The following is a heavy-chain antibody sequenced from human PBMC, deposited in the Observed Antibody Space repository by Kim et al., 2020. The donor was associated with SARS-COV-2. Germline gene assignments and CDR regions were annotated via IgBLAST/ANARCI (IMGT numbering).Heavy chain of an antibody. Sequence: ASVKVSCKASGYTFTYYAMNWVRQAPGQGLEWMGWINTNTGTPTYALGFTGRFVFSLDTSVSTAYLQISSLKAEDTAVYYCARRWIPAGDYGFWSGSDAFDISSQGTIVTVSS. V-gene: IGHV7-4-1*02. J-gene: IGHJ3*02. D-gene: IGHD3-3*01. CDR2: INTNTGTP. CDR1: GYTFTYYA. CDR3: ARRWIPAGDYGFWSGSDAFDI.